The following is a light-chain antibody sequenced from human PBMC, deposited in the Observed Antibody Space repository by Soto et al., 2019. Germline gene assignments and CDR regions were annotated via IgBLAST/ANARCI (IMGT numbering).Light chain of an antibody. CDR2: AAS. Sequence: DIQITQSASSLSASVGDRVTITCRASESISRHLNWYQQKPGKAPNLLIYAASTLQNGVPSRFSGSGSGTDFTLTISSLQPEDFATYSCQQSYSTLSISFGQGTRLEIK. J-gene: IGKJ5*01. CDR1: ESISRH. V-gene: IGKV1-39*01. CDR3: QQSYSTLSIS.